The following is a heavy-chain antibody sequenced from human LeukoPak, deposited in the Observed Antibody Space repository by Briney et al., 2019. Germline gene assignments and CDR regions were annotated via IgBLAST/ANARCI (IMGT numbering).Heavy chain of an antibody. V-gene: IGHV1-18*01. CDR2: ISAYNGNT. J-gene: IGHJ4*02. Sequence: GALVKVSCKASGYTFTSYGISWVRQAPGQGLEWMGWISAYNGNTNYAQKLQGRVTMTTDTSTSTAYMELRSLRSDDTAVYYCARDRLYYYDSSGYLDYWGQGTLVTVSS. CDR1: GYTFTSYG. D-gene: IGHD3-22*01. CDR3: ARDRLYYYDSSGYLDY.